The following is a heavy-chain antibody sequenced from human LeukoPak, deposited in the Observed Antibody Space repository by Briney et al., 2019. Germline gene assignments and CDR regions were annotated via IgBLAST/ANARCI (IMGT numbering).Heavy chain of an antibody. J-gene: IGHJ3*02. CDR2: IYYSGST. V-gene: IGHV4-30-4*08. CDR3: ASRSYYYDSSGYDAFDI. D-gene: IGHD3-22*01. CDR1: GGSISSGDYY. Sequence: SQTLSLTRTVSGGSISSGDYYWSWIRQPPGKGLEWTGYIYYSGSTYYNPSLKSRVTISVDTSKNQFSLKLSSVTAADTAVYYCASRSYYYDSSGYDAFDIWGQGTMVTVSS.